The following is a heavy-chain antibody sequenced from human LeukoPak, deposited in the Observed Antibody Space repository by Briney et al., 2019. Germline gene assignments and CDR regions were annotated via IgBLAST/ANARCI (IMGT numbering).Heavy chain of an antibody. CDR1: GFTFSDYY. Sequence: KPGGSLRLSCAASGFTFSDYYMNWIRQAPGKGLEWVSYISSSGTTIYYADSVKGRFTISRDNAKNSLFLQMNSLRAEDTAVYYCARDPDPYCSGGSCISPFDYWGQGTLVTVSS. V-gene: IGHV3-11*04. J-gene: IGHJ4*02. D-gene: IGHD2-15*01. CDR2: ISSSGTTI. CDR3: ARDPDPYCSGGSCISPFDY.